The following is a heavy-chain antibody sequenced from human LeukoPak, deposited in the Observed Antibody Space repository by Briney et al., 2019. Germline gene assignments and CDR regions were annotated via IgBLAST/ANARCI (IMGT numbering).Heavy chain of an antibody. J-gene: IGHJ4*02. CDR3: ARDQGAYSGYDPQY. D-gene: IGHD5-12*01. CDR2: INPNSGGT. CDR1: RYTFTDYY. V-gene: IGHV1-2*06. Sequence: ASVKVSCKASRYTFTDYYMHWVRQAPGQGLEWMGRINPNSGGTNYAQKFQGRVTMTRDTSISTAYMELSSLRSDDTAVYYCARDQGAYSGYDPQYWGQGTLVTVSS.